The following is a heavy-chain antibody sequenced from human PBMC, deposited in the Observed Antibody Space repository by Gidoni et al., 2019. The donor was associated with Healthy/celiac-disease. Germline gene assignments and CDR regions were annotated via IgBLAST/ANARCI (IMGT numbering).Heavy chain of an antibody. CDR1: AFTFDDYA. J-gene: IGHJ4*02. Sequence: EVQLVESGGGLVQPGRSLRLSCAASAFTFDDYAMHWVRQAPGKGLEWVSGISWNSGSIGYADSGKGRFTISRDNAKNSLYLQMNSLRAEDTALYYCAKDFMPNDFWSGYYFDYWGQGTLVTVSS. CDR3: AKDFMPNDFWSGYYFDY. CDR2: ISWNSGSI. D-gene: IGHD3-3*01. V-gene: IGHV3-9*01.